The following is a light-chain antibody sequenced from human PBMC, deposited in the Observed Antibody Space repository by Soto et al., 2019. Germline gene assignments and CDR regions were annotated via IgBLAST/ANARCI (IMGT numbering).Light chain of an antibody. CDR2: GTS. V-gene: IGKV3-20*01. CDR3: QQYGSSPLIT. J-gene: IGKJ5*01. CDR1: QSISSSY. Sequence: EIVLTQSPGTLSLSPWERATLSCRASQSISSSYLAWYQQKPGQAPRLLIFGTSSRATDIPDRFSGSGSGTDFTLTISGLEPEDFAVYFCQQYGSSPLITFGQGTRLEIK.